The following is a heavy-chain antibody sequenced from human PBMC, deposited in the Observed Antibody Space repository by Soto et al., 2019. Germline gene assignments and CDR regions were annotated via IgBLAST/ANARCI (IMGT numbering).Heavy chain of an antibody. Sequence: SETLSLTCTVSGGTISSYYWSWIRQPPGKGLEWIGYIYYSGSTNSNPSLKSRVTISVDTSKNQFSLKLSSVTAADTAVYYCARDRVVVAAAHYYGMDVWGQGTTVTVSS. V-gene: IGHV4-59*01. CDR2: IYYSGST. D-gene: IGHD2-15*01. CDR1: GGTISSYY. CDR3: ARDRVVVAAAHYYGMDV. J-gene: IGHJ6*02.